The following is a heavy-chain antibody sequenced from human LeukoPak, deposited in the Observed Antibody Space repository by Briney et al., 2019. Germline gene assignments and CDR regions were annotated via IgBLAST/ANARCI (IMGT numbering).Heavy chain of an antibody. CDR1: GYTFSDYS. V-gene: IGHV3-21*01. D-gene: IGHD3-16*01. Sequence: GGSLRLSCAASGYTFSDYSVNWVRQVPGKGLEWVSSISSSGTYIYYADSVKGRFTISRDNAKNSLYLQMNSLRAEDTAVYYCAREKSYTFDPWGQGTLVTVSS. CDR2: ISSSGTYI. CDR3: AREKSYTFDP. J-gene: IGHJ5*02.